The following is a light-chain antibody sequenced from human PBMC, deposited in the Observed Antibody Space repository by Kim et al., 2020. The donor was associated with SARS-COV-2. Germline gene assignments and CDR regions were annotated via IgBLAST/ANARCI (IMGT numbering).Light chain of an antibody. V-gene: IGKV1-12*01. CDR3: QQGYSSPFT. J-gene: IGKJ4*01. CDR2: ATS. CDR1: RSW. Sequence: RSWLAWYQQKPGEAPTLLIYATSSLQIGVPSRFSGSGSGIDFTLTITGLQPEDVAIYYCQQGYSSPFTFGGGTKVDIK.